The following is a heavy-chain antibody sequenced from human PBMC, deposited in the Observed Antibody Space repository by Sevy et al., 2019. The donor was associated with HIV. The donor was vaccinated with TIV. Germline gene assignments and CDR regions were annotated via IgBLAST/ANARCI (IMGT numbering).Heavy chain of an antibody. V-gene: IGHV1-18*01. D-gene: IGHD3-3*01. CDR1: GYSFNMYG. CDR2: ISAYTGDT. CDR3: ARHRPQGVVIIPGSGYHYGADF. J-gene: IGHJ6*02. Sequence: GESLKISCKTSGYSFNMYGISWVRQAPGQGLEWMGWISAYTGDTDYRQRFRGRVTMTTDASTNTAYMELRRLTSDDTAVYYCARHRPQGVVIIPGSGYHYGADFWGQGTMVTVSS.